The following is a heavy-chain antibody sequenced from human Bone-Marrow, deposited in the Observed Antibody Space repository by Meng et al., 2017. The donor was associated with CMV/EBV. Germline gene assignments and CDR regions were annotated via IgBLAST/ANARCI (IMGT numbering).Heavy chain of an antibody. CDR1: GYTFTGYY. CDR3: ARDLRKRLRRGSYDDFDY. V-gene: IGHV1-2*02. D-gene: IGHD2-15*01. J-gene: IGHJ4*02. Sequence: ASVKVSCKASGYTFTGYYMHWVRQAPGQGLEWMGWINPNSGGTNYAQKFQGRVTMTRDTSISTAYMELGRLRSDDTAVYYCARDLRKRLRRGSYDDFDYWGQGTLVTVSS. CDR2: INPNSGGT.